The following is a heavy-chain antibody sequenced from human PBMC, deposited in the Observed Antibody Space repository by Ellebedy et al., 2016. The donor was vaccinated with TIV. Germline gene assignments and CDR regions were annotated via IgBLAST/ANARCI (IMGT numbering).Heavy chain of an antibody. J-gene: IGHJ4*02. Sequence: GESLKISCAASGFIFSTYTMNWVRQAPGKGLEWVSSISSNGRHIYYADSVRARFAISIDNAGGSLWLQMTSLRAEDTALYYCAREFDIGQPSAFDYWGQGILVTVSS. CDR1: GFIFSTYT. D-gene: IGHD2-15*01. CDR2: ISSNGRHI. V-gene: IGHV3-21*01. CDR3: AREFDIGQPSAFDY.